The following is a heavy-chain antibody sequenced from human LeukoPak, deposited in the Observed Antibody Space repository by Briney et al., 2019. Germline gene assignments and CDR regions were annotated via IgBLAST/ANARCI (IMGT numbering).Heavy chain of an antibody. CDR2: IYYSGST. Sequence: SETLSLTCTVSGGSISSSSYYWGWIRQPPGKGLEWIGSIYYSGSTYYNPSLKSRVTISVDTSKNQFSLKLSSVTAADTAVYYCAREKVRGFPKPTHNWFDPWGQGTLVTVSS. CDR1: GGSISSSSYY. V-gene: IGHV4-39*02. J-gene: IGHJ5*02. D-gene: IGHD3-10*01. CDR3: AREKVRGFPKPTHNWFDP.